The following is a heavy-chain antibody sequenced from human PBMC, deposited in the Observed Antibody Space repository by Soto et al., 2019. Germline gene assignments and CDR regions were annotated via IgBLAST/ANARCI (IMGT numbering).Heavy chain of an antibody. V-gene: IGHV1-2*04. CDR3: AKDLSDCWGFFFFYGMAG. D-gene: IGHD3-3*01. J-gene: IGHJ6*02. CDR1: GYTFTGYY. Sequence: ASVKVSCKASGYTFTGYYMHWVRQAPGQGLEWMGWINPNSGGTNYAQKFQGWVTMTRDTSISTAYMELSRLRSDDTAVYYCAKDLSDCWGFFFFYGMAGWGQGNKVTLP. CDR2: INPNSGGT.